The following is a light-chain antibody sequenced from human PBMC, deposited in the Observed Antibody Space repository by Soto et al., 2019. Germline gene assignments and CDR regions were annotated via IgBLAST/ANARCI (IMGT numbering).Light chain of an antibody. V-gene: IGKV3-15*01. CDR3: QQYYDWPRT. CDR1: QNIQTN. Sequence: EIVMTQSPATLSVSPGQRATLSCRAGQNIQTNFAGYQQKRGQAPRRLFYGASTGATGLPARFSGSGAGTEVTLTIISLQAEDCAVDYCQQYYDWPRTFGQGTRLEI. J-gene: IGKJ5*01. CDR2: GAS.